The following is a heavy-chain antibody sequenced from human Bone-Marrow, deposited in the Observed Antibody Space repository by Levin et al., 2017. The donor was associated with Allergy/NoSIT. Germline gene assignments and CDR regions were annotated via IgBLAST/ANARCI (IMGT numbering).Heavy chain of an antibody. CDR2: VNTNGSGT. D-gene: IGHD3-10*01. CDR1: GFTFNRYW. V-gene: IGHV3-74*01. Sequence: GESLKISCAASGFTFNRYWMHWVRQAPGKGLVWVSRVNTNGSGTRYADSVKGRFTISRDNAKNTLYLQMNSLRAEDTAVYYCVRAITLVRGVTANFDYWGQGNLVTVSS. J-gene: IGHJ4*02. CDR3: VRAITLVRGVTANFDY.